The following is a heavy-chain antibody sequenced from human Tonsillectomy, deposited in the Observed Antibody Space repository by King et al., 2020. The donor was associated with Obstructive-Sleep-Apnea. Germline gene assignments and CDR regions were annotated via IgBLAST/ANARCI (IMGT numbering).Heavy chain of an antibody. CDR1: VGSIVISSYY. D-gene: IGHD2-2*03. CDR3: ARLDIEYSYRYGMDV. Sequence: LQLQESGPGLVKPSETLSLTCTVSVGSIVISSYYWGWIRQPPGKGLEWIWSLNYSGSTYYNPSLRSRVSISVDTSKNQLSLRLTSVTAADTAVYYCARLDIEYSYRYGMDVWGQGTTVTVSS. CDR2: LNYSGST. V-gene: IGHV4-39*07. J-gene: IGHJ6*02.